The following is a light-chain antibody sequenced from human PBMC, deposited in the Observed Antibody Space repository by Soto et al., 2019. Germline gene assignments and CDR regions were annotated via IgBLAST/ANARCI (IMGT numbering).Light chain of an antibody. V-gene: IGLV2-14*03. CDR2: DVT. J-gene: IGLJ3*02. CDR3: GSRTSTNTRV. CDR1: SSDIGGYNH. Sequence: QSALTQPASVSGSPGQSITISCTGTSSDIGGYNHVSWYQHNPGKAPKLLIYDVTTRPPDISGRFSGSKSGNTASLTISGLQADDEADYYCGSRTSTNTRVFGGGTKLTVL.